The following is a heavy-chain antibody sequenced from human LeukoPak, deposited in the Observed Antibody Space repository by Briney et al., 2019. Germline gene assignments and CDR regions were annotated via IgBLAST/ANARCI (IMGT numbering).Heavy chain of an antibody. V-gene: IGHV1-46*01. D-gene: IGHD6-13*01. Sequence: ASVKVSCKASGYTFTSYHMHWVRQAPGQGLEWMGIINPSGGSTSYAQKFQGRVTMTRDTSTSTVYMELSSLRSEDTAVYYCACRCSGAYSSSGWGQGTMVTVSS. J-gene: IGHJ3*01. CDR1: GYTFTSYH. CDR2: INPSGGST. CDR3: ACRCSGAYSSSG.